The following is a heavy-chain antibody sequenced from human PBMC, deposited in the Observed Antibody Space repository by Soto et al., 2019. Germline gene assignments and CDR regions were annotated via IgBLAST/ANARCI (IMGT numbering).Heavy chain of an antibody. Sequence: QVQLVQSGAEVKKPGSSVKVSCKASGGTLSSYAISWVRQAPGQGLEWMGGIIPILDSATYAQEFQGRVTITADKSATTSDMGLSSLTSEDTAVYYCARGPTPWEMDYWGQGTLVTVSS. V-gene: IGHV1-69*06. CDR2: IIPILDSA. CDR3: ARGPTPWEMDY. D-gene: IGHD1-26*01. J-gene: IGHJ4*02. CDR1: GGTLSSYA.